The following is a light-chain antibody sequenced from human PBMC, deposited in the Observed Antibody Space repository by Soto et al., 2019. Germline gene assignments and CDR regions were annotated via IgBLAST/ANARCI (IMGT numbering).Light chain of an antibody. V-gene: IGLV3-21*02. Sequence: SYELTQPPSVSVAPGQTAKIPCGGNNIGSKSGHWYQQRPGQAPVLVVYDDSDRPSGIPERFSGSNSGNTATLTISRVEAGDEADFYCQVWDRTSDHWVFGGGTKLTVL. CDR3: QVWDRTSDHWV. CDR2: DDS. CDR1: NIGSKS. J-gene: IGLJ3*02.